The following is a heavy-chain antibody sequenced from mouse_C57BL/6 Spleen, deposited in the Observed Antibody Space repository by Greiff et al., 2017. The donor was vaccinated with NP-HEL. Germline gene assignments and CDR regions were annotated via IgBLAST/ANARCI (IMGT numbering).Heavy chain of an antibody. V-gene: IGHV1-62-2*01. CDR1: GYTFTEYT. D-gene: IGHD2-4*01. J-gene: IGHJ2*01. CDR3: ARHERGLGAFYYFDY. CDR2: FYPGSGSI. Sequence: QVQLKESGAELVKPGASVKLSCKASGYTFTEYTINWVKQRSGQGLEWIGWFYPGSGSIKYNEKFKDKATLTADKSSSTVYMELSRLTSEDSAVYFCARHERGLGAFYYFDYWGQGTTLTVSS.